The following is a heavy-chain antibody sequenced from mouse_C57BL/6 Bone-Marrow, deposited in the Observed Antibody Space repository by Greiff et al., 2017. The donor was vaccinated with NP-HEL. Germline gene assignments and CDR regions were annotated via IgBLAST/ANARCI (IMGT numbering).Heavy chain of an antibody. CDR1: GFTFSDYY. CDR3: ARHGYYGSSPAWFAY. Sequence: EVHLVESGGGLVQPGGSLKLSCAASGFTFSDYYMYWVRQTPEKRLEWVAYISNGGGSTYYPDTVKGRFTISRDNAKNTLYLQMSRLKSEDTAMYYCARHGYYGSSPAWFAYWGQGTLVTVSA. J-gene: IGHJ3*01. D-gene: IGHD1-1*01. CDR2: ISNGGGST. V-gene: IGHV5-12*01.